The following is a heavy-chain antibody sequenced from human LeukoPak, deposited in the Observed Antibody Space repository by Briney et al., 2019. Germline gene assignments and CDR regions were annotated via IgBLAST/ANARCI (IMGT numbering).Heavy chain of an antibody. D-gene: IGHD3-16*01. V-gene: IGHV3-48*04. CDR2: FSSSGTPK. CDR1: GFTFSRYS. Sequence: GGSLRLSCAASGFTFSRYSMNWVRRSPGRGLEGFSYFSSSGTPKIYADSVKDRFTIHRDNDKNSLYLQMNSLRAEDTAVYFCARDRGGTLFYYGMDVWGQGTTVTVSS. CDR3: ARDRGGTLFYYGMDV. J-gene: IGHJ6*02.